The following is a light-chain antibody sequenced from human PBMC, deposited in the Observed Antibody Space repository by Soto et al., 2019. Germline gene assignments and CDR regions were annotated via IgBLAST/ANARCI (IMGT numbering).Light chain of an antibody. J-gene: IGKJ5*01. CDR3: QQYYSYPT. CDR2: DAS. Sequence: DIQMTQSPSPLSASVGDSVTITCRASQSISSWLAWYQQKPGKAPKLLIYDASSLESGVPSRFSGSGSGTDFTLTISCLQSEDFATYYCQQYYSYPTFGQGTRLEIK. CDR1: QSISSW. V-gene: IGKV1-5*01.